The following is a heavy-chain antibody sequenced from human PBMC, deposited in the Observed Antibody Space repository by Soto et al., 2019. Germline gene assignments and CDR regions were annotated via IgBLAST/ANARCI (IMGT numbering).Heavy chain of an antibody. CDR2: TYYRSKWYN. V-gene: IGHV6-1*01. D-gene: IGHD5-12*01. CDR3: ARVSGGFNLRYFDY. CDR1: GDSVSSNSAA. J-gene: IGHJ4*02. Sequence: SQTLSLTCVISGDSVSSNSAAWNRIRQSPSRGLEWLGRTYYRSKWYNDYAVSVKSRITINPDTSKNQFSLQLNSVTPEDTAVYSCARVSGGFNLRYFDYWGQGTLVTVSS.